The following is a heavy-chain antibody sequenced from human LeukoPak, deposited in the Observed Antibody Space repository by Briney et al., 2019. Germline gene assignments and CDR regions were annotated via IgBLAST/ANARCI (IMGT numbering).Heavy chain of an antibody. Sequence: PGRSLRLSCAASGFTFDDYAMHWVRQAPGKGLEWVSGISWNSGSIGYADSVKGRFTISRDNSKNTLYLQMNSLRAEDTAVYYCAKDGIYYDSSGYYHNWGQGTLVTVSS. V-gene: IGHV3-9*01. CDR1: GFTFDDYA. D-gene: IGHD3-22*01. CDR2: ISWNSGSI. CDR3: AKDGIYYDSSGYYHN. J-gene: IGHJ4*02.